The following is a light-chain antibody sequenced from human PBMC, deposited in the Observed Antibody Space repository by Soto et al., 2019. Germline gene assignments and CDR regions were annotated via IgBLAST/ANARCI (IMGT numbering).Light chain of an antibody. V-gene: IGKV3-15*01. J-gene: IGKJ1*01. CDR2: GAS. Sequence: EIVMTQSPATLSVSPGERATLSCRASQSVSSNLAWYQQKPGQAPRLLIYGASTRATGIPARFSGSGSGTESTLPISSLQSEDFAVYYCQQYNNWPPWTFGQGTKVEI. CDR1: QSVSSN. CDR3: QQYNNWPPWT.